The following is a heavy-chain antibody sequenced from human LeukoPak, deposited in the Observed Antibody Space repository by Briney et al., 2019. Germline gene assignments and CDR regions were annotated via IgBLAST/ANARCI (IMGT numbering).Heavy chain of an antibody. CDR1: GFIFSSYS. V-gene: IGHV3-21*01. CDR2: ISSSSSYI. D-gene: IGHD6-13*01. Sequence: GGSLRLSCAASGFIFSSYSMNWVRQAPGKGLEWVSSISSSSSYIYYADSVKGRFTISRDNAKNSLYLQMNSLRAEDTAVYYCAGPRGSSSWYYFDYWGQGTLVTVSS. CDR3: AGPRGSSSWYYFDY. J-gene: IGHJ4*02.